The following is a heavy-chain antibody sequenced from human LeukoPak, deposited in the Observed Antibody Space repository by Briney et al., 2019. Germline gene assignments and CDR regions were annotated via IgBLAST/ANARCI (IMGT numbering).Heavy chain of an antibody. CDR2: INHSGST. CDR1: GGSFSGYY. V-gene: IGHV4-34*01. Sequence: SETLSLTCAVYGGSFSGYYWSWIRQPPGKGLEWTGEINHSGSTNYNPSLKSRVTISVDTSKNQFSLKLSSVTAADTAVYYCARVRQQLVYYYYYYGMDVWGQGTTVTVSS. J-gene: IGHJ6*02. D-gene: IGHD6-13*01. CDR3: ARVRQQLVYYYYYYGMDV.